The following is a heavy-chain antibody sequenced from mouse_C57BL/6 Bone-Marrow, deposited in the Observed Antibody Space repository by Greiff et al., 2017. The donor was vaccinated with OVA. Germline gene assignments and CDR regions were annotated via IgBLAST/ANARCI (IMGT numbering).Heavy chain of an antibody. V-gene: IGHV5-4*01. CDR1: GFTFSSYA. CDR2: ISDGGSYT. CDR3: ARVGAY. Sequence: EVQLVESGGGLVKPGGSLKLSCAASGFTFSSYAMSWVRQTPEKRLEWVATISDGGSYTYYPDNVKGRFTISRDNAKNNLYLQISHLKSEDTAMYYCARVGAYWGQGTLVTVSA. J-gene: IGHJ3*01.